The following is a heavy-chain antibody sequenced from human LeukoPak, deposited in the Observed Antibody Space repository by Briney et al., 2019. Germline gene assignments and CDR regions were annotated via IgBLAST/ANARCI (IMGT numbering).Heavy chain of an antibody. CDR1: GGSFSAYY. CDR2: INHSGST. D-gene: IGHD6-13*01. V-gene: IGHV4-34*01. Sequence: SETLSLTCAVYGGSFSAYYWSWIRQPPGKGLEWIGEINHSGSTNYNPSLKSRVTISVDTSKNQFSLWLSSVTAADTAVYYCARALGQQQLVSFDYWGQGTLVTVSS. J-gene: IGHJ4*02. CDR3: ARALGQQQLVSFDY.